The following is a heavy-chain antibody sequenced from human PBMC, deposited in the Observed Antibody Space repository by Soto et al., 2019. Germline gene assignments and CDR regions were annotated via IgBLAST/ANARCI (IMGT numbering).Heavy chain of an antibody. J-gene: IGHJ6*03. Sequence: EAQLVESGGGLVQPGGSLRPSCAPSVFTFSNYEMHWVRQAPGKGLEYVSGISNNGAHTDYTKSVKGRFTISRDNSENTLYLQMGSLRAEDMALYYCARRGYGSRWPNVYMDVWGKGTTVTVSS. CDR2: ISNNGAHT. D-gene: IGHD6-13*01. CDR1: VFTFSNYE. CDR3: ARRGYGSRWPNVYMDV. V-gene: IGHV3-64*01.